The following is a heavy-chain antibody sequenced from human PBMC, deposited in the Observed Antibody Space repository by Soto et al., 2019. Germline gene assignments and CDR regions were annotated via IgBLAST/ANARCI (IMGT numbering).Heavy chain of an antibody. V-gene: IGHV4-59*08. CDR1: GCSISSYY. Sequence: PSETLSLTCTVSGCSISSYYWSWIRQPPGKGLEWIGYIYYSGSTNYNPSLKSRVTISVDTSKNQFSLKLSSVTAADTAVYYCARAYYDFWSGYNNGYYYYMDVCGKGTTVTVSS. D-gene: IGHD3-3*01. CDR2: IYYSGST. J-gene: IGHJ6*03. CDR3: ARAYYDFWSGYNNGYYYYMDV.